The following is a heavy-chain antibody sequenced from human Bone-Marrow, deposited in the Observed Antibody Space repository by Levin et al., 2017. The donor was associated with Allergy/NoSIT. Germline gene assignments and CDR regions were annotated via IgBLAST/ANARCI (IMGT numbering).Heavy chain of an antibody. J-gene: IGHJ2*01. Sequence: GGSLRLSCVASGFTFDDYAMHWVRQAPGKGLEWVSGISWNSGSIAYADSVRGRFTISRDNAMNSLYLQMNSLRAGDTALYFCTKEIVSAVDPYWYFDLWGRGTLVTVSS. CDR1: GFTFDDYA. CDR3: TKEIVSAVDPYWYFDL. CDR2: ISWNSGSI. V-gene: IGHV3-9*01. D-gene: IGHD2-2*01.